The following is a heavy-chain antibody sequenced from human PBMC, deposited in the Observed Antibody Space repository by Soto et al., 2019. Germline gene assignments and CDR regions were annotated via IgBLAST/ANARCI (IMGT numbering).Heavy chain of an antibody. Sequence: PGESLKISCKGSGYSFTSYWIGWVRQMPGKGLEWMGIIYPGDSDTRYSPSFQGQVTISADKSISTAYLQWSSLKASDTAMYYCARQRVTTFLWGEQFDYWGQGTLVTVSS. CDR3: ARQRVTTFLWGEQFDY. CDR2: IYPGDSDT. J-gene: IGHJ4*02. V-gene: IGHV5-51*01. D-gene: IGHD3-16*01. CDR1: GYSFTSYW.